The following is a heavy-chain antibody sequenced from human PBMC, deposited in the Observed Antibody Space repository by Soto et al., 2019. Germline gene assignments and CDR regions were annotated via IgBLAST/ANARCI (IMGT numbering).Heavy chain of an antibody. J-gene: IGHJ4*02. Sequence: DVQLVQSGGGLVQPGGSLRLSCVGSGFSFSDHYMDWVRQAPGKGLEWVARIRKETNGYSTQYAASVKGRFTISRDNSNNSVYIQGNSQKTDDKAVYYWAGGGSYRPFDYWGQGTVVTVSS. CDR1: GFSFSDHY. CDR2: IRKETNGYST. D-gene: IGHD1-26*01. V-gene: IGHV3-72*01. CDR3: AGGGSYRPFDY.